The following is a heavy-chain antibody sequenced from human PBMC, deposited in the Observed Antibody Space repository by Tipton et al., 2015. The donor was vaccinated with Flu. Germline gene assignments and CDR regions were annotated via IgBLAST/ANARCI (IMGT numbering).Heavy chain of an antibody. CDR1: GFTFSNYW. CDR3: AKVIPELVAGLDY. J-gene: IGHJ4*02. V-gene: IGHV3-74*01. Sequence: SLRLSCAASGFTFSNYWMHWVRQVPGKGLVWVSRINSDESGLSYAGSVKGRFTISRDNAKNTLYLQMNSLRAEDTAVYYCAKVIPELVAGLDYWGQGTLVTVSS. CDR2: INSDESGL. D-gene: IGHD6-19*01.